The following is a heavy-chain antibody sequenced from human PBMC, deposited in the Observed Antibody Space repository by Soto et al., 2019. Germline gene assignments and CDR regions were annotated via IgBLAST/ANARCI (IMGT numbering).Heavy chain of an antibody. V-gene: IGHV3-30-3*02. Sequence: GSLRLSCAASGFTFSTYAMHWVRQAPGKGLEWVAVISYDGSTYYADAVKGRFTISRDNSKSTLYLQMNSLRAEDTAVYYCGKGRSYYYYYGVDVWGQGTTVTVSS. D-gene: IGHD1-26*01. J-gene: IGHJ6*02. CDR3: GKGRSYYYYYGVDV. CDR1: GFTFSTYA. CDR2: ISYDGST.